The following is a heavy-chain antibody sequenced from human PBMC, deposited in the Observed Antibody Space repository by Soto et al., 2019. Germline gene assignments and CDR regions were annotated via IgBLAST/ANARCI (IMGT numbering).Heavy chain of an antibody. V-gene: IGHV1-46*01. CDR1: GYTFTSYY. CDR2: INPSGGST. J-gene: IGHJ3*02. Sequence: QVQLVQSGAEVKKPGASVKVSCKASGYTFTSYYMHWVRQAPGQGLEWMGIINPSGGSTSYAQKFQGRVTMTRDTSTSTVYMELSSLRSEDTAVYYCARDQGIYYYDSSGSNAFDIWGQGTMVTVSS. D-gene: IGHD3-22*01. CDR3: ARDQGIYYYDSSGSNAFDI.